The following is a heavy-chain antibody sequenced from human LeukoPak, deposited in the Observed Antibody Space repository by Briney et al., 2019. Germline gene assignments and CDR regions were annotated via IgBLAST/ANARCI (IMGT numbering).Heavy chain of an antibody. CDR2: THISGNT. D-gene: IGHD6-19*01. Sequence: SETLSLTCTVSRGSISSYYWSWIRQPPGKGLEWIGYTHISGNTNYNPSLKSRVTISVDTSKNQFSLKLSSVTAADTAVYYCARGVAGHASYDYWGQGTLVTVSS. CDR3: ARGVAGHASYDY. CDR1: RGSISSYY. J-gene: IGHJ4*02. V-gene: IGHV4-4*09.